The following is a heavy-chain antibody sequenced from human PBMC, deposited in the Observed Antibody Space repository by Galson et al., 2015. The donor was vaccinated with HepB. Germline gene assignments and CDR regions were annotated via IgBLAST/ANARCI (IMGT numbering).Heavy chain of an antibody. V-gene: IGHV4-39*07. CDR1: GGSITSTGYY. CDR2: MSYSGTP. D-gene: IGHD3-3*01. Sequence: ETLSLTCSVSGGSITSTGYYWAWIRQPPGRGLEGLGDMSYSGTPYYNPSLGSRVPISVDTSKNNFSLRMRAVTAADTAIYYCATERIFNRLVRYNYYGLDVWGQGTTVTGSP. J-gene: IGHJ6*01. CDR3: ATERIFNRLVRYNYYGLDV.